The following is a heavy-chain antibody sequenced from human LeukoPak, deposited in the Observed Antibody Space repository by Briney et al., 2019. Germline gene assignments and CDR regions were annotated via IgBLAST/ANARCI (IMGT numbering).Heavy chain of an antibody. CDR3: AKDQVLLWFGELRTPDYFDY. D-gene: IGHD3-10*01. V-gene: IGHV3-23*01. Sequence: GGSLRLSCAASGFTFSSYAMHWVRQAPGKGLEWVPAISGSGGSTYYADSVKGRFTISRDNSKNTLYLQMNSLRAEDTAVYYCAKDQVLLWFGELRTPDYFDYWGQGTLVTVSS. CDR1: GFTFSSYA. J-gene: IGHJ4*02. CDR2: ISGSGGST.